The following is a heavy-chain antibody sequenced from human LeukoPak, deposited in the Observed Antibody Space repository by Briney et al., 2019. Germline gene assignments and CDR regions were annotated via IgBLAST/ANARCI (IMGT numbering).Heavy chain of an antibody. V-gene: IGHV4-34*01. CDR3: ASIIAAAGHYHYYGMDV. J-gene: IGHJ6*02. CDR2: INHSGST. CDR1: GGSFSGYY. Sequence: SETLSLTCAVYGGSFSGYYWSWIRQPPGKGLEWIGEINHSGSTNYNPSLKSRVTISVDTSKNQFSLKLSSVTAADTAVYYCASIIAAAGHYHYYGMDVWGQGTTVTVSS. D-gene: IGHD6-13*01.